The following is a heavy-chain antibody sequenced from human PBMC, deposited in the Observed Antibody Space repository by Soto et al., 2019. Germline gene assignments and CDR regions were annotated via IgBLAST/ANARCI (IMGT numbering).Heavy chain of an antibody. CDR3: ARDCLPYYDFWSGYYTQSRDYYYYGMDV. D-gene: IGHD3-3*01. Sequence: GASVKVSCKASGYTFTSYYMHWVRQAPGQGLEWMGIINPSGGSTSYAQKFQGRVTMTRDTSTSTVYMELSSLRSEDTAVYYCARDCLPYYDFWSGYYTQSRDYYYYGMDVWGQGTTVTVSS. J-gene: IGHJ6*02. CDR2: INPSGGST. V-gene: IGHV1-46*01. CDR1: GYTFTSYY.